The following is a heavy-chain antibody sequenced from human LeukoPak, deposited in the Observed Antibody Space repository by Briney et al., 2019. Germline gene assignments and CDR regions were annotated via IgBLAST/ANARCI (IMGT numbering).Heavy chain of an antibody. CDR2: INPNSGAT. CDR1: GHTFIDYH. J-gene: IGHJ4*02. V-gene: IGHV1-2*02. Sequence: GASVKVSCKSSGHTFIDYHIHWVRQAPGQGLEWMGWINPNSGATKYAQKLQGRVSMTRDTSINTAYMDLTNLRSDDTAIFYCARVKKLMPELEFWGQGTLVTVTS. CDR3: ARVKKLMPELEF. D-gene: IGHD2-2*01.